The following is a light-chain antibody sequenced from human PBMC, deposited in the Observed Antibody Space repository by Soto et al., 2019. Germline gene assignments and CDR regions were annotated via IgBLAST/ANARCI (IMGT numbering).Light chain of an antibody. V-gene: IGLV2-14*01. Sequence: QSALTQPASVSGSPGQSITISCTGSSSDIGGHNTVSWYQQHPGKAPKLMIYDVSNRPSGVSNRFSGSKSDNTASLTISGLQAEDEADYYCSSYTRSSTVVFGGGTKLTVL. CDR2: DVS. J-gene: IGLJ2*01. CDR1: SSDIGGHNT. CDR3: SSYTRSSTVV.